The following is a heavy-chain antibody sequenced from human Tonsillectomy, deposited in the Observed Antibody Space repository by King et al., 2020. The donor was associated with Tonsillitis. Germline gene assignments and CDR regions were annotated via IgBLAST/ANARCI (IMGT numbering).Heavy chain of an antibody. CDR3: ARGGDLDY. Sequence: QLVQSGAEVKEPGASVKVSCRASGYTFNAYDINGVRQAPGQGLEWVGWLSPENGKKGYAKQCQGRVTMTGTPSGGTAFMERSGLKSDDTAVYYCARGGDLDYWGQGTLVIVS. D-gene: IGHD3-10*01. CDR2: LSPENGKK. CDR1: GYTFNAYD. J-gene: IGHJ4*02. V-gene: IGHV1-8*01.